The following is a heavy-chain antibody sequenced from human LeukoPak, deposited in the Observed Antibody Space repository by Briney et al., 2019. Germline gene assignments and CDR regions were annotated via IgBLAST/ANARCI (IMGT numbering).Heavy chain of an antibody. CDR3: ARVDSSGYLLFDY. D-gene: IGHD3-22*01. Sequence: SVKVSCKASGGTFSSYAISWVRQAPGQGLEWMGGIIPIFGTANYAQKFQGRVTITTDESTSTAYMELSSLRSEDTAVYYWARVDSSGYLLFDYWGQGTLVTVSS. V-gene: IGHV1-69*05. CDR2: IIPIFGTA. J-gene: IGHJ4*02. CDR1: GGTFSSYA.